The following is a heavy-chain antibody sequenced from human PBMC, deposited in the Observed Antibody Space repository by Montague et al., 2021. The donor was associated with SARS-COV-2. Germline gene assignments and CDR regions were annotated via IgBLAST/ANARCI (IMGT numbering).Heavy chain of an antibody. J-gene: IGHJ4*02. D-gene: IGHD3-10*01. CDR3: ARAPYYGPGKPYQFDY. CDR2: SYHSGTT. Sequence: ETLSLTCTVAGYSSNSNYYWGWIRQPPGKGLEWIGCSYHSGTTHYHPSLKSRVTISLDTSNNHFSLKVTSVTAADTAVYYCARAPYYGPGKPYQFDYWGRGTLVTVTS. CDR1: GYSSNSNYY. V-gene: IGHV4-38-2*02.